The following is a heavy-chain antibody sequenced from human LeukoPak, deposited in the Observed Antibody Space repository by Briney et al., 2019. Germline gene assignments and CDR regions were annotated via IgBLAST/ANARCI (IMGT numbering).Heavy chain of an antibody. V-gene: IGHV4-34*01. CDR3: ARAPVVAAETFDY. CDR2: LYYTGST. Sequence: SETLSLTCAVYGGSFSGYYWSWIRQPPGKGLEWIGSLYYTGSTYFNPSLKSRVTISVDTSKNQFSLKLSSVTAADTAVYYCARAPVVAAETFDYWGQGTLVTVSS. CDR1: GGSFSGYY. J-gene: IGHJ4*02. D-gene: IGHD2-15*01.